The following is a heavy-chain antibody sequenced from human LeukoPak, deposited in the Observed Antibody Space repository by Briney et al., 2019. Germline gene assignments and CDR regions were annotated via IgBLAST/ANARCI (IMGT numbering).Heavy chain of an antibody. CDR1: GFTFGSYW. J-gene: IGHJ4*02. CDR2: IKQDGSEK. CDR3: ARDFGVVPYLYFDY. D-gene: IGHD3-3*01. V-gene: IGHV3-7*01. Sequence: GGSLRLSCAASGFTFGSYWMSWVRQAPGKGLEWVANIKQDGSEKYYVDSLKGRFTISRDNAKNSLYPQMNSLRADDTAVYYCARDFGVVPYLYFDYWGQGTLVTVSS.